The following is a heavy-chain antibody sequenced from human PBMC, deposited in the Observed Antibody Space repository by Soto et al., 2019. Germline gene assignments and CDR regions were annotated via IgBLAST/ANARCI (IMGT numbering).Heavy chain of an antibody. V-gene: IGHV4-39*01. CDR3: ARLEWLAAKPYNWFDP. D-gene: IGHD6-19*01. CDR2: IYYSGST. CDR1: GGSISSSSYY. Sequence: QLQLQESGPGLVKPSETLSLTCTVSGGSISSSSYYWGWIRQPPGKGLEWIGSIYYSGSTYYNPSLKSRVTISVDTSENQFSLKLSSVTAADTAVYYCARLEWLAAKPYNWFDPWGQGTLVTVSS. J-gene: IGHJ5*02.